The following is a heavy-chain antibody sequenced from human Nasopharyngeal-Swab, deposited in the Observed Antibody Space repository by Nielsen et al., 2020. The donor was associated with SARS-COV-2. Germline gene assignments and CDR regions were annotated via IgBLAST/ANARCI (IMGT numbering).Heavy chain of an antibody. Sequence: WIRQPPGKGLEWIGSIYHSGSTYYNPSLKSRVTISVDTSKNQFSLKLSSVTAAGTAAYYCARVSVMYNWKGVVDYWGQGTLVTVSS. V-gene: IGHV4-38-2*02. J-gene: IGHJ4*02. D-gene: IGHD1-20*01. CDR3: ARVSVMYNWKGVVDY. CDR2: IYHSGST.